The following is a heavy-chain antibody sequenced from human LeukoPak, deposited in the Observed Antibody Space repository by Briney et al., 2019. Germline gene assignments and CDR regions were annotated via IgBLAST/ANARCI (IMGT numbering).Heavy chain of an antibody. J-gene: IGHJ4*02. CDR2: IYPDSGAT. V-gene: IGHV1-2*02. D-gene: IGHD7-27*01. CDR3: ARSGYFWGLDS. Sequence: GASLKVSCKASGYSFSGYYIHWMRQAPGQGLEWMGWIYPDSGATNYAQKFQGRVIMTRDTSTSTAYMELSSLKSDVTALYYCARSGYFWGLDSWGQGTLVTVSS. CDR1: GYSFSGYY.